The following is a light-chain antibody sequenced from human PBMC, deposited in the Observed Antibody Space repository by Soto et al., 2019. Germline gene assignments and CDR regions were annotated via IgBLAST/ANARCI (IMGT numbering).Light chain of an antibody. CDR3: QSYDSSLSAFYV. CDR2: GNS. Sequence: QSVLTQPPSASGAPGQRVTISCTGSSSNIGAGYDVHWYQQLPGTAPKLLIYGNSNRPSAVPDRFSGSKSGTSASLAITGLQAEDEADYYCQSYDSSLSAFYVFGTGTKVTVL. V-gene: IGLV1-40*01. J-gene: IGLJ1*01. CDR1: SSNIGAGYD.